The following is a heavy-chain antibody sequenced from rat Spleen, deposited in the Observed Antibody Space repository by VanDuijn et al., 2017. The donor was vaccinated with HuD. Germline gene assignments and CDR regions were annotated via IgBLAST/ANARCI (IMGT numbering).Heavy chain of an antibody. CDR2: IIYDGSTS. Sequence: EVQLVESGGGLVQPGRSLKLSCAASGFTFSYYAMAWVRQAPNKGLEWVGTIIYDGSTSYYRDSVKGRFTISRDNAESTLYLQMDSLRSEDTATYYCARGKAYYWGQGVMVTVSS. CDR3: ARGKAYY. CDR1: GFTFSYYA. J-gene: IGHJ2*01. V-gene: IGHV5-17*01.